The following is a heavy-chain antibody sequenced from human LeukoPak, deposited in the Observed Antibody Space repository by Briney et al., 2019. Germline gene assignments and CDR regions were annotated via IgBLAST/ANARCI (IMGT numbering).Heavy chain of an antibody. V-gene: IGHV4-4*07. CDR1: GGSISSYY. J-gene: IGHJ4*02. Sequence: TSETLSPTCTVSGGSISSYYWSWIRQPAGRGLEWIGRIYTSGSTNYNPSLKSRVTMSVDTSKNQFSLKLSSVTAADTAVYYCARNPWYYDSSGYFEFDYWGQGTLVTVSS. D-gene: IGHD3-22*01. CDR3: ARNPWYYDSSGYFEFDY. CDR2: IYTSGST.